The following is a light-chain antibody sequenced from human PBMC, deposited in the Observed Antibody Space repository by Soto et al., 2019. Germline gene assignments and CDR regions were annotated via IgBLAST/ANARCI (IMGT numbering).Light chain of an antibody. J-gene: IGKJ4*01. CDR2: DAP. CDR1: HSVSSK. Sequence: EIQMTQSPSTLSVSPGERATLSCRASHSVSSKLSCHHQKPGQAPRLPIYDAPNRATGIPARCSGSGSGTDFTLTISSLETEDFAVYYCQQRSNWPLTFGGGTKVDIK. V-gene: IGKV3-11*01. CDR3: QQRSNWPLT.